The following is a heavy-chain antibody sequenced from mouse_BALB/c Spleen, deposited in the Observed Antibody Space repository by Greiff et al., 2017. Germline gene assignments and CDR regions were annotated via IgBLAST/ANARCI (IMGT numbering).Heavy chain of an antibody. Sequence: EVKLMESGPELVKPGASVKMSCKASGYTFTSYVMHWVKQKPGQGLEWIGYINPYNDGTKYNEKFKGKATLTSDKSSSTAYMELSSLTSEDSAVYYCAMTLTTAFAYWGQGTLVTVSA. CDR1: GYTFTSYV. J-gene: IGHJ3*01. CDR3: AMTLTTAFAY. D-gene: IGHD1-2*01. CDR2: INPYNDGT. V-gene: IGHV1-14*01.